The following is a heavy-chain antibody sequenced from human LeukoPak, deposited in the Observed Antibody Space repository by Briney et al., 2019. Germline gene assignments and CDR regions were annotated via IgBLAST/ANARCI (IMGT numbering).Heavy chain of an antibody. Sequence: GGSLRLSCAASGFTFDNYALHWVRQAPGKGLEYVSGISSTGGSTTFANTVKDRFTISRDNAKNSLYLQMNSLRAEDTALYYCAKDIGGDGYNFGISIWGQGTMVTVSS. V-gene: IGHV3-64*01. CDR2: ISSTGGST. J-gene: IGHJ3*02. D-gene: IGHD5-24*01. CDR3: AKDIGGDGYNFGISI. CDR1: GFTFDNYA.